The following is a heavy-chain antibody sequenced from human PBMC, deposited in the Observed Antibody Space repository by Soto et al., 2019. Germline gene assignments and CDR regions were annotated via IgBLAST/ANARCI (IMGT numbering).Heavy chain of an antibody. Sequence: QVQLVESGGGVVQPGRSLRLSCAASGFTFSSYAMHWVRQALGKGLEWVAVISYDGSNKYYADSVKGRFTISRDNFKNTLYLQMNSLRAEDTAVYYCAREVLGYCSGGSCYSIDAFDIWGQGTMVTVSS. CDR3: AREVLGYCSGGSCYSIDAFDI. CDR1: GFTFSSYA. V-gene: IGHV3-30-3*01. D-gene: IGHD2-15*01. CDR2: ISYDGSNK. J-gene: IGHJ3*02.